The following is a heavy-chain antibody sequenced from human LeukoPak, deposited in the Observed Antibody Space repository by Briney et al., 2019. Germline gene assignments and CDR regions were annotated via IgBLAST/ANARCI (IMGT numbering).Heavy chain of an antibody. D-gene: IGHD6-19*01. V-gene: IGHV3-23*01. CDR1: GFTFSSYA. CDR3: AKTKSGSGWYRHYLDY. CDR2: ISGSGGST. Sequence: PGGSLRLSCAASGFTFSSYAMSWVRQAPGKGLEWVSAISGSGGSTYYADSVKGRFTISRDNSKNTLYLQMNSLRAEDTAVYYCAKTKSGSGWYRHYLDYWGQGTLVTVSS. J-gene: IGHJ4*02.